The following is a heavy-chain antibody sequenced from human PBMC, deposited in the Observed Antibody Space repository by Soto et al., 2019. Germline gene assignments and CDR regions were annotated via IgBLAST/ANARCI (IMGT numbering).Heavy chain of an antibody. CDR1: GGSFSGYY. CDR3: ARDLGLRSAGDLYYYYMDV. D-gene: IGHD5-12*01. Sequence: QVQLQQWGAGLLKPSETLSLTCAVDGGSFSGYYYNWIRQPPGKGLEWIGEINHSGSTKYNPSLKSRVTISVDTSKNQSSLKLSSVTAADTAVYYCARDLGLRSAGDLYYYYMDVWGKGTTVTVSS. V-gene: IGHV4-34*01. CDR2: INHSGST. J-gene: IGHJ6*03.